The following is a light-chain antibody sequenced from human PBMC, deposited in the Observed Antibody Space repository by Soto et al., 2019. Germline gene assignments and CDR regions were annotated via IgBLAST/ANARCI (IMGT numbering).Light chain of an antibody. CDR2: TND. Sequence: QSVLTQPPSASGTPGQRVTISCSGSYSNVETNYVYWYQQVPGTAPKLLIYTNDQRPSGVPDRFSASKSGTSASLAISGLRSEDEADYFCSATDDSLDGPVFGGGTKLTVL. J-gene: IGLJ2*01. CDR3: SATDDSLDGPV. V-gene: IGLV1-47*02. CDR1: YSNVETNY.